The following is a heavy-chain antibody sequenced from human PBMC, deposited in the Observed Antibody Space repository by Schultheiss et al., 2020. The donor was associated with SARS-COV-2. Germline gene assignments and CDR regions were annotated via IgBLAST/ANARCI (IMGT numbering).Heavy chain of an antibody. CDR1: GDSISYYY. CDR3: AITTHYYDSSGYHYYMDV. Sequence: SETLSLTCTVSGDSISYYYWSWIRQPPGKGLEWIGYIYYSGTTNYNPSLKSRVTISVDTSKNQFSLKLSSVTAADTAVYYCAITTHYYDSSGYHYYMDVWGKGTTVTVSS. J-gene: IGHJ6*03. V-gene: IGHV4-59*01. D-gene: IGHD3-22*01. CDR2: IYYSGTT.